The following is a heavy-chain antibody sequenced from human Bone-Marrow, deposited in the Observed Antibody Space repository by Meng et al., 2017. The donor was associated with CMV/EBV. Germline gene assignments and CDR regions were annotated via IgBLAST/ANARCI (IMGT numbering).Heavy chain of an antibody. Sequence: SVKVSCKASGFTFTSSAVQWVRQARGQRLEWIGWIVVGSGNTNYAQKFQERVTITRDMSTRTAYMELSSLRSEDTAVYYCAAAALKLVGYRPNQWGQGTLVTVSS. CDR2: IVVGSGNT. CDR3: AAAALKLVGYRPNQ. V-gene: IGHV1-58*01. J-gene: IGHJ4*02. CDR1: GFTFTSSA. D-gene: IGHD2-15*01.